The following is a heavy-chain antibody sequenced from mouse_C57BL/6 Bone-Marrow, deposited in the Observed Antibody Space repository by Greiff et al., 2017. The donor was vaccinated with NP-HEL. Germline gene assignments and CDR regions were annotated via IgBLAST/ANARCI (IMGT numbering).Heavy chain of an antibody. CDR3: AYYYGSSYYAMDY. V-gene: IGHV5-17*01. CDR2: ISSGSSTI. CDR1: GFTFSDYG. J-gene: IGHJ4*01. D-gene: IGHD1-1*01. Sequence: EVKLMESGGGLVKPGGSLKLSCAASGFTFSDYGMHWVRQAPEKGLEWVAYISSGSSTIYYADTVQGRFTISRDNANNTLFLQMTSLTSEDTAMYYCAYYYGSSYYAMDYWGQGTSVTVSS.